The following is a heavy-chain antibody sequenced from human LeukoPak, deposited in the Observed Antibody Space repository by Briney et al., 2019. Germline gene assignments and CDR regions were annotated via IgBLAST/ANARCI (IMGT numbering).Heavy chain of an antibody. J-gene: IGHJ4*02. CDR1: GFTFSSYK. CDR2: ISSSGSTI. CDR3: ARADYGSTYYFDY. V-gene: IGHV3-48*03. Sequence: PGGSLRLACAASGFTFSSYKMNWVRQAPGKGLEWVSYISSSGSTIYYADSVKGRFTISRDNAKNSLYLQMNSLRAEDTAVYYCARADYGSTYYFDYWGQGTLVTVSS. D-gene: IGHD4/OR15-4a*01.